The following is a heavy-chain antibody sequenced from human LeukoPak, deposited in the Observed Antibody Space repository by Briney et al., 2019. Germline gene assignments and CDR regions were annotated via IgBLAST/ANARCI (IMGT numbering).Heavy chain of an antibody. V-gene: IGHV4-39*07. J-gene: IGHJ6*03. CDR1: GGSISSSSYY. D-gene: IGHD3-22*01. Sequence: QTSETLSLTCTVSGGSISSSSYYWGWIRQPPGKGLEWIGSIYYSGSTYYNPSLKSRVTISVDTSKNQFSLKLSSVTAADTAVYYCARERYYCDSSGLLLSYYYYYYMDVWGKGTTVTVSS. CDR3: ARERYYCDSSGLLLSYYYYYYMDV. CDR2: IYYSGST.